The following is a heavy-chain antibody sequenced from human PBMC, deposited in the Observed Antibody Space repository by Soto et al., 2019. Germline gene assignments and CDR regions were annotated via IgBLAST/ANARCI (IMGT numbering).Heavy chain of an antibody. CDR2: IYYSGST. V-gene: IGHV4-59*01. CDR3: ARALSTAPDY. CDR1: GGSISSYY. Sequence: QVQLQESGPGLVKPSETLSLTCTVSGGSISSYYWSWIRQPPGKGLEWIGYIYYSGSTNYNPSLKSRVNISVDTSKNQFSLKLSSVTAADTAVYYCARALSTAPDYWGQGTLVTVSS. D-gene: IGHD4-17*01. J-gene: IGHJ4*02.